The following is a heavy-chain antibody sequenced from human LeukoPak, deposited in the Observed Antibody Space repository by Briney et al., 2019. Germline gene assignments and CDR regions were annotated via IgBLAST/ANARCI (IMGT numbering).Heavy chain of an antibody. D-gene: IGHD6-6*01. CDR1: GGSISSYY. CDR2: IYYSGST. Sequence: PSETLSLTCTVSGGSISSYYWSWIRQPPGKGLEWIGYIYYSGSTNYNPSLKSRVTISEDTSKNQFSLKLSSVTAADTAVYYCARHLSRKITAVGYWGQGTLVTVSS. CDR3: ARHLSRKITAVGY. V-gene: IGHV4-59*08. J-gene: IGHJ4*02.